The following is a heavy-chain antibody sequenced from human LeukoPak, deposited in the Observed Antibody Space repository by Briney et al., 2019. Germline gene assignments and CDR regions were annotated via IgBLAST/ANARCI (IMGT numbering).Heavy chain of an antibody. J-gene: IGHJ4*02. V-gene: IGHV3-74*03. Sequence: PGGSLRLSCTASGFTFSSYWMHWVRQAPGKGLVWVSRINSDASTTTYADSVKGRFTISRDNAKNTLYLQMNSLRAEDTALYYCARDLTRTDNWGQGTLVTVSS. CDR2: INSDASTT. D-gene: IGHD1/OR15-1a*01. CDR3: ARDLTRTDN. CDR1: GFTFSSYW.